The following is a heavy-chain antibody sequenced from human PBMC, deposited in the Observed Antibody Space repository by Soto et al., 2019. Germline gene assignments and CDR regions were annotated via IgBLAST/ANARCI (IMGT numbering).Heavy chain of an antibody. D-gene: IGHD4-4*01. Sequence: GGSLRLSCAASGYTFSSYWMHWVRHAPGKGLVWVSRINSDGSSTNYADFVKGRFTISRDSAKNTLYLQMNSLRADDTAVDYCGRVLSAVTPSYWGQGTVVTVSS. V-gene: IGHV3-74*01. CDR3: GRVLSAVTPSY. J-gene: IGHJ4*02. CDR2: INSDGSST. CDR1: GYTFSSYW.